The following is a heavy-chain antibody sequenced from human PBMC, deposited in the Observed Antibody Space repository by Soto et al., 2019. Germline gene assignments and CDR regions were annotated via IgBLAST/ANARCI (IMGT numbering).Heavy chain of an antibody. D-gene: IGHD5-18*01. J-gene: IGHJ4*02. CDR1: GGSINSSNW. V-gene: IGHV4-4*02. CDR2: IYHSGST. Sequence: SETLSLTCAVSGGSINSSNWWSWVRQPPGKGLEWIGEIYHSGSTNYSPSLKSRVTISVDTSKNQFSLKLSSVTAADTAVYYCARASNKRGYSYGPDYWDQGTLVTVSS. CDR3: ARASNKRGYSYGPDY.